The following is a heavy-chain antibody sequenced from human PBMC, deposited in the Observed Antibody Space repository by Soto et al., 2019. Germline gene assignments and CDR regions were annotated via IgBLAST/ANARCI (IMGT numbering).Heavy chain of an antibody. D-gene: IGHD2-15*01. CDR1: GFTFSSYW. CDR3: VRTSLVVAAATREDY. V-gene: IGHV3-74*01. J-gene: IGHJ4*02. Sequence: EVQLVESGGGLVQPGGSPRLSCAASGFTFSSYWMDWVRQAPGKGPVWVPRINSGGSSTSYADSVKGRFTISRDNAKNTLYLQMNSLRAEDTAGYYCVRTSLVVAAATREDYWGQGTLVTVSS. CDR2: INSGGSST.